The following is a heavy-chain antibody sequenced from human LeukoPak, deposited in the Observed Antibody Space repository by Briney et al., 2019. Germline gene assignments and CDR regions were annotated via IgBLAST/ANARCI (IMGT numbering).Heavy chain of an antibody. Sequence: VKVSCKASGGTFSSYAISWVRQAPGQGLEWMGGIIPIFGTANYAQKFQGRVTITADESTSTAYMELSSLRSEDTAVYYCARRYSGYDFPHNWFDPWGQGTLVTVSS. CDR1: GGTFSSYA. J-gene: IGHJ5*02. CDR2: IIPIFGTA. D-gene: IGHD5-12*01. V-gene: IGHV1-69*01. CDR3: ARRYSGYDFPHNWFDP.